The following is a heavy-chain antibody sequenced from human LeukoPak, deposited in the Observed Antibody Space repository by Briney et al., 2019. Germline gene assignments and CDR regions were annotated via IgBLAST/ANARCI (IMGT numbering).Heavy chain of an antibody. D-gene: IGHD5-18*01. J-gene: IGHJ4*02. CDR3: ARASGDIVETATMGSY. Sequence: GGSLRLSCAASGFTFSSYSMNWVRQAPGKGLEWVSSISSSSSSIYYADSVKGRFTISRDNAKDSLYLQMNSLRAEDTAVYYCARASGDIVETATMGSYWGQGTLVTVSS. CDR2: ISSSSSSI. CDR1: GFTFSSYS. V-gene: IGHV3-21*01.